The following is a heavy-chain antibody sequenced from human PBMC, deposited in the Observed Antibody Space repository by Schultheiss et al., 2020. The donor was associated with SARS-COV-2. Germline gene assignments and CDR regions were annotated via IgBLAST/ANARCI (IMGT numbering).Heavy chain of an antibody. Sequence: SETLSLTCTVSGGSISSGGYYWSWIRQHPGKGLEWIGEINHSGSTNYNPSLKSRVTISVDTSKNQFSLKLSSVTAADTAVYYCARADIAARTFDYWGQGTLVTVSS. J-gene: IGHJ4*02. CDR3: ARADIAARTFDY. CDR1: GGSISSGGYY. CDR2: INHSGST. D-gene: IGHD6-6*01. V-gene: IGHV4-61*08.